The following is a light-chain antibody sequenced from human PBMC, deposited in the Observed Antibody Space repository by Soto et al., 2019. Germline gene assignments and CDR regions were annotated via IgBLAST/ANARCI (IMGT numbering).Light chain of an antibody. CDR3: QQYNNWPPIT. J-gene: IGKJ5*01. Sequence: IVMTQCRETLCLSPGEIFTLDCRPSQSVTSNLAWYQHKPVQSPRLLIYRASARATGVPDRFSGSGSGTEFTLTISSLQSEDFAVYYCQQYNNWPPITFGQGTRLEIK. V-gene: IGKV3-15*01. CDR1: QSVTSN. CDR2: RAS.